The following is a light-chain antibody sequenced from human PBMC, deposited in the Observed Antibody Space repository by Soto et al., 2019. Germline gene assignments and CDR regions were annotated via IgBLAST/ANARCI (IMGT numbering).Light chain of an antibody. CDR3: SSYTSRSTLVV. V-gene: IGLV2-14*01. Sequence: QSVLTQPASVSGSPRQSITISCTGTSSDVGGYNYVSWYQQHPGKTPKLMIYEVSNRPSGVSNRFSGYKSGNTASLTISGHQAEDEADYYCSSYTSRSTLVVFGGGTKVTVL. CDR1: SSDVGGYNY. CDR2: EVS. J-gene: IGLJ2*01.